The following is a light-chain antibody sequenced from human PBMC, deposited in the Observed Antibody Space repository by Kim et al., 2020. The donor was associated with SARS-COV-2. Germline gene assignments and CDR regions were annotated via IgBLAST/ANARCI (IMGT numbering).Light chain of an antibody. V-gene: IGKV1-16*02. CDR1: QGISNY. CDR3: QQYRPGT. CDR2: AAS. Sequence: SLYGSVGDRVTITCRAGQGISNYLAWFQQNPGKAPKCLIYAASSLQSGVPSKFSGSGSATDFTLTISSLQPEDFATYYGQQYRPGTFGQGTKLEI. J-gene: IGKJ2*01.